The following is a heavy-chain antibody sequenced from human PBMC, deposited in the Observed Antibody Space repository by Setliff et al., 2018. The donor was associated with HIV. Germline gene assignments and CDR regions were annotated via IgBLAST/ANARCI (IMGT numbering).Heavy chain of an antibody. CDR3: ARSTTAD. CDR2: IYPNTGGT. J-gene: IGHJ4*02. Sequence: ASVKVSCKASGYTCTEYYIHWVRQAPGQGLEWMGWIYPNTGGTNYAQKFQGRGTMTRDTYINTDYRELSRLRSDDTALYYCARSTTADWGQGTMVTVSS. V-gene: IGHV1-2*02. CDR1: GYTCTEYY. D-gene: IGHD4-17*01.